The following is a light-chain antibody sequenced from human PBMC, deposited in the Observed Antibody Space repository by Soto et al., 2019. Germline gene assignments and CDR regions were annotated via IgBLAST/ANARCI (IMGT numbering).Light chain of an antibody. Sequence: EIVLTQSPATLSLSPGERATVSCRASQSVSNYLAWYQQKPGQAPRLLMYDASNRATGIPARFSGSGSGTEFPLTITSLEPEDFAVYYCQQSRDWPLTFGGGTKVEIK. CDR2: DAS. V-gene: IGKV3-11*01. CDR1: QSVSNY. CDR3: QQSRDWPLT. J-gene: IGKJ4*01.